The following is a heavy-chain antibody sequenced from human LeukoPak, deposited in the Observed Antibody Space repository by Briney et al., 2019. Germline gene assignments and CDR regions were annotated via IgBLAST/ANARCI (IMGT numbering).Heavy chain of an antibody. Sequence: SETLSLTCTVSGGSISIYYWSWIRQPAGKGLEWIGRIYTSGSTNYNPSLKSRVTMSVDTSKNQFSLKLSSVTAADTAVYYCARGGYSYGYGFDYWGQGTLVTVSS. V-gene: IGHV4-4*07. CDR2: IYTSGST. J-gene: IGHJ4*02. CDR1: GGSISIYY. D-gene: IGHD5-18*01. CDR3: ARGGYSYGYGFDY.